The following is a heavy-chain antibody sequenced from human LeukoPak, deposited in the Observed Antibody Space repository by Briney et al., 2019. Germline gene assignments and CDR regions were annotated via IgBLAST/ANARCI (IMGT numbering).Heavy chain of an antibody. D-gene: IGHD3-3*01. CDR3: AKVPYYDFWSAYSWFDP. V-gene: IGHV3-23*01. CDR2: ISGSGGNT. Sequence: GGSLRLSCAASGFTFSSYAMIWVRQAPGKGLEWVSFISGSGGNTYYADSVKGRFTISRDNSKNTLYLQMNSLRAEDTAVYYCAKVPYYDFWSAYSWFDPWDQGTLVTVSS. CDR1: GFTFSSYA. J-gene: IGHJ5*02.